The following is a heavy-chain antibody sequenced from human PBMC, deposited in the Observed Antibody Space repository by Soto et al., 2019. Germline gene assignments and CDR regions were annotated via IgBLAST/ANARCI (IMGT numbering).Heavy chain of an antibody. CDR2: IYYSGST. CDR3: ARHSGYGPQIDY. D-gene: IGHD5-12*01. J-gene: IGHJ4*02. Sequence: QLQLQESGPGLVKPSETLSLTCTVSGGSISSSSYYWGWIRQPPGKGLEWIGTIYYSGSTYYNPSPKSRVPISVDTSKNQFSLKLSSVTAADTAVYYCARHSGYGPQIDYWGQGTLVTVSS. CDR1: GGSISSSSYY. V-gene: IGHV4-39*01.